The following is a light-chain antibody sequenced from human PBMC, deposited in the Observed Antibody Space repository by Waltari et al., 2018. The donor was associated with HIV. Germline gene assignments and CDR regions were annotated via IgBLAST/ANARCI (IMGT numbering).Light chain of an antibody. CDR2: EVL. Sequence: QSALTQPPSASGSPGQSVPISCTGTSSDIGDYDYVSWYQHQPGEAPKLLIYEVLNRPSGVPHRFSGSKSGNTASLTVSGLQAEDEADYYCSSYGGNSNGMFGGGTKLTVL. CDR3: SSYGGNSNGM. J-gene: IGLJ3*02. CDR1: SSDIGDYDY. V-gene: IGLV2-8*01.